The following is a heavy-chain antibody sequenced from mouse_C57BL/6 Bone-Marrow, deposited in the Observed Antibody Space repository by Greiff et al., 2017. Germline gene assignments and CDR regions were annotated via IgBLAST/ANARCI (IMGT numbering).Heavy chain of an antibody. CDR1: GYTFTSYG. V-gene: IGHV1-81*01. CDR3: ARLRYDYDVAY. J-gene: IGHJ3*01. Sequence: VQLQQSGAELARPGASVKLSCKASGYTFTSYGISWVKQRTGQGLEWIGEIYPRSGNTYYNEKFKGKATLTADKSSSTASMELRSLTSEDSAVYFCARLRYDYDVAYWGQGTLVTVSA. CDR2: IYPRSGNT. D-gene: IGHD2-4*01.